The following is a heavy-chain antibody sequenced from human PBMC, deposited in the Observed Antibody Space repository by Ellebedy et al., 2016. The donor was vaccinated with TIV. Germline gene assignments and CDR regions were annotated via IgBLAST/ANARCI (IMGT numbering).Heavy chain of an antibody. D-gene: IGHD3-10*01. V-gene: IGHV4-39*07. CDR3: ARHFARGAFDI. CDR1: GGSISSTYNF. CDR2: IHYSGSS. Sequence: SETLSLTCTVSGGSISSTYNFWGWIRQPPGKGLEWIGTIHYSGSSYYNPSLKRRVSMLVNTPKSQFSLTLGSVTAADTAVYYCARHFARGAFDIWGQGTMVTVSS. J-gene: IGHJ3*02.